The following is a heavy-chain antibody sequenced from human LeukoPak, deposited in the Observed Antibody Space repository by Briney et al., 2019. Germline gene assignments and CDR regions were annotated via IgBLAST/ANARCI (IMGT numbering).Heavy chain of an antibody. J-gene: IGHJ4*02. V-gene: IGHV3-23*03. CDR3: AKKGLVGTTDLRAFDY. CDR1: GFTFSTYA. CDR2: IGSASISI. Sequence: GGSLRLSCVGSGFTFSTYAMSWVRQAPGKGLEWVSGIGSASISIYYADSVKGRFTISRDNSKNTLYLQMNSLRAEDTAVYYCAKKGLVGTTDLRAFDYWGQGTLVTVTS. D-gene: IGHD1-26*01.